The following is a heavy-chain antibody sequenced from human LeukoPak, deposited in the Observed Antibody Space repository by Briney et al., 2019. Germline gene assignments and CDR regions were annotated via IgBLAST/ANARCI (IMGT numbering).Heavy chain of an antibody. V-gene: IGHV4-59*08. D-gene: IGHD5-18*01. Sequence: SETLSLTCTVSGGSISSYYWSWIRQPPGKGLEWNGYIYYSGSTNYNPSLMSRVTISVDTSKNQFSLKLSSVTAADTAVYYCARHFVGYSYGHYFDYWGQGTLVTVSS. CDR1: GGSISSYY. CDR3: ARHFVGYSYGHYFDY. J-gene: IGHJ4*02. CDR2: IYYSGST.